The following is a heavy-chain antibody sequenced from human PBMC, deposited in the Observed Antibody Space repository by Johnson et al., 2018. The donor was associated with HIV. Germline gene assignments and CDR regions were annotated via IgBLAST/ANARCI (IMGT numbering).Heavy chain of an antibody. J-gene: IGHJ3*02. D-gene: IGHD1-26*01. CDR3: ARGGGSLKQKGAFDI. V-gene: IGHV3-30*04. CDR1: GFTFSSYA. CDR2: ISYDGSNK. Sequence: QVQLVESGGGVVQPGRSLRLSCAASGFTFSSYAMHWVRQAPGKGLEWVAVISYDGSNKYYADSVKGRFTISRDNSKNTLYLQINSLRAEDTAVYYCARGGGSLKQKGAFDIWGQGTMVTVSS.